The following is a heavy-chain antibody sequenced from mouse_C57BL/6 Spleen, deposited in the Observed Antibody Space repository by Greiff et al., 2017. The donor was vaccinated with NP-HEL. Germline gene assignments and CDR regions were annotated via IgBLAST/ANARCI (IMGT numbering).Heavy chain of an antibody. CDR3: AREKFDYGSSFWYFDV. CDR1: GYTFTDYN. J-gene: IGHJ1*03. Sequence: VQLQQSGPELVKPGASVKIPCKASGYTFTDYNMDWVKQSHGKSLEWIGDINPNNGGTIYNQKFKGKATLTVDKSSSTAYMELRSLTSEDTAVYYCAREKFDYGSSFWYFDVWGTGTTVTVSS. CDR2: INPNNGGT. V-gene: IGHV1-18*01. D-gene: IGHD1-1*01.